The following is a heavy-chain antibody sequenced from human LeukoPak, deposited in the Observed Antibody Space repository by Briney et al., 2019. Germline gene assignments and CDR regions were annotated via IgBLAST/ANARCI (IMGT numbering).Heavy chain of an antibody. CDR3: ARDRDHSFDY. J-gene: IGHJ4*02. CDR1: GFPSGTYL. V-gene: IGHV3-74*03. CDR2: INSDGSST. Sequence: GGSLRLSCAASGFPSGTYLLHWVRQAPGKGLVWVSHINSDGSSTAYADSVKGRFTISRDNAKNTLYLQMNSLRAEDTAVYYCARDRDHSFDYWGQGTLVTVSS.